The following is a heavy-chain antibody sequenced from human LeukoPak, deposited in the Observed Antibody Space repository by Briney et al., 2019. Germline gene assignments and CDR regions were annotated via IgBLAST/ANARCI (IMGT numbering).Heavy chain of an antibody. Sequence: ASVKVTCKASGYTFTSYGISWVRQAPGQGLEWMGWISAYNGNTNYAQKLQGRVTMTTDTSTSTAYMELRSLRAEDTAVYYCARVVESDAFDIWGQGTMVTVSS. CDR2: ISAYNGNT. CDR3: ARVVESDAFDI. CDR1: GYTFTSYG. V-gene: IGHV1-18*01. D-gene: IGHD2-21*01. J-gene: IGHJ3*02.